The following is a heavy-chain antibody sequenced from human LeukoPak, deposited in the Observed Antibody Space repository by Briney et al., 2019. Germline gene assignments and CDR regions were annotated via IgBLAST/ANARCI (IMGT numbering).Heavy chain of an antibody. CDR2: IKTDGSET. Sequence: GGSLRLSCAASGFYFRDHWMDWVRQAPGKGLEWVGHIKTDGSETYYLDSLKGRISISRDNAMNSLYLQMNSLRAEDTAIYYCARSLPYGTTWYGRSDSWGQGTLVTVSS. V-gene: IGHV3-7*03. CDR3: ARSLPYGTTWYGRSDS. J-gene: IGHJ4*02. D-gene: IGHD6-13*01. CDR1: GFYFRDHW.